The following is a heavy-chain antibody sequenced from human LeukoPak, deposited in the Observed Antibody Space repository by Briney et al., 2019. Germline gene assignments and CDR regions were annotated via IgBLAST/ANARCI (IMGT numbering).Heavy chain of an antibody. D-gene: IGHD2-2*01. V-gene: IGHV4-34*01. CDR3: ARGRPPSTYYYYYYMDV. Sequence: PSETLSLTCAVYGGSFNGYYWSWIRQSPGKGLEWIGEIKFSGETKYNPSLKSRVTISGDTSKNQFSLKLSSVTAADTAVYYCARGRPPSTYYYYYYMDVWGKGTTVTVSS. J-gene: IGHJ6*03. CDR1: GGSFNGYY. CDR2: IKFSGET.